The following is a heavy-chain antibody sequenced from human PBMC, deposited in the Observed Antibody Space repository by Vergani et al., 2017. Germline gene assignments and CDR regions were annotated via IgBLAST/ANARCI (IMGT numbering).Heavy chain of an antibody. Sequence: EVQLVESGGGVVRPGGSLRLSCAASGFTFDDYGMSWVRQAPGKGLEWVSGINWNGGSTGYADSVKGRFTISRDNAKNSLYLQMNSLRAEETALYHCARVGSYYGSGSYYNPLYYYYYYMDVWGKGTTVTVSS. CDR1: GFTFDDYG. D-gene: IGHD3-10*01. CDR3: ARVGSYYGSGSYYNPLYYYYYYMDV. J-gene: IGHJ6*03. CDR2: INWNGGST. V-gene: IGHV3-20*01.